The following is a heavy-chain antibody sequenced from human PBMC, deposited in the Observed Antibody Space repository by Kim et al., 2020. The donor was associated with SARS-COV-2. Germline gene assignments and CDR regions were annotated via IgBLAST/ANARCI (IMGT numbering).Heavy chain of an antibody. Sequence: GGSLRLSCAASGFIFNRSVMHWVRQAPGKGLEWVAVISYDGSNKYYADSVKGRFTISRDNSKNTLYLQMNSLRAEDTAVYYCARVNSGYYFPIENWGQGT. CDR1: GFIFNRSV. V-gene: IGHV3-30-3*01. J-gene: IGHJ4*02. CDR3: ARVNSGYYFPIEN. CDR2: ISYDGSNK. D-gene: IGHD3-22*01.